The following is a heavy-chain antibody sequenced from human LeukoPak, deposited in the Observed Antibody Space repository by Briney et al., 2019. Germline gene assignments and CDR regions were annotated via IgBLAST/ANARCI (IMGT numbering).Heavy chain of an antibody. J-gene: IGHJ4*02. Sequence: GGSLRLSCAASGFTFSSYAMSWVRQAPGKGLEWVSAISSSGGTTYYADSVKGRFTISRDNSKNTLYLQMNSLRAEDTAVYYCAKRGDYDFWSGYIGKIDYWGQGTLVTVSS. CDR2: ISSSGGTT. V-gene: IGHV3-23*01. CDR1: GFTFSSYA. D-gene: IGHD3-3*01. CDR3: AKRGDYDFWSGYIGKIDY.